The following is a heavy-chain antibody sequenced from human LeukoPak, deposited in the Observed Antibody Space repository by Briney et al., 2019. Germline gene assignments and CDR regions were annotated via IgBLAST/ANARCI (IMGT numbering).Heavy chain of an antibody. CDR2: IMPISGTA. V-gene: IGHV1-69*06. J-gene: IGHJ4*02. D-gene: IGHD2-2*01. CDR3: ASGRTDIVVVPATRRNYYFDY. Sequence: SVKVSCKASGGTFSSYDISWVRQAPGQGREWMGGIMPISGTANDAQKFQGRVTITADKPTNTAYMELSSRRSEDTAVYYCASGRTDIVVVPATRRNYYFDYWGQGTLVTVSS. CDR1: GGTFSSYD.